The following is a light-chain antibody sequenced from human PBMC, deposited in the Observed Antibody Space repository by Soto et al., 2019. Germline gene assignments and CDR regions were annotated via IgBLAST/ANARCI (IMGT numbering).Light chain of an antibody. CDR3: QQYGSSGYT. J-gene: IGKJ2*01. Sequence: EIVLTQSPGTLSLSPGERATLSCRASQSVSSSYLAWYQQKPGQAPRLLIYGPSSRATGIPDRFSGSGSGTDFTLTISRLEPEDFAGYYCQQYGSSGYTFGQGTELEIK. CDR1: QSVSSSY. CDR2: GPS. V-gene: IGKV3-20*01.